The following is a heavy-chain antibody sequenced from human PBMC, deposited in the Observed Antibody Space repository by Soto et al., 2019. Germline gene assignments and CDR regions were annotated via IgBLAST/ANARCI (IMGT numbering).Heavy chain of an antibody. CDR3: ATGRRGSHGFSF. Sequence: GGSLRLSCAASGITVRNFWMTWIRQAPGKGLEWIGSIKSNGDGTTKEYAAHVKDRFFIERDDSKIKVDLQMHGLRDEDTAFYYCATGRRGSHGFSFWGHGALVTVSS. CDR1: GITVRNFW. V-gene: IGHV3-15*01. D-gene: IGHD3-16*02. J-gene: IGHJ4*01. CDR2: IKSNGDGTTK.